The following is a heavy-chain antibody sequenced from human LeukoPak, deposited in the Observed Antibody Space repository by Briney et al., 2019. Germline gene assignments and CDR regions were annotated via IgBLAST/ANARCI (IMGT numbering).Heavy chain of an antibody. V-gene: IGHV4-30-2*01. CDR3: ARQGPFGNYSYYYYMDV. J-gene: IGHJ6*03. CDR1: GGSISSGGYY. D-gene: IGHD3-10*01. CDR2: IYHSGST. Sequence: SETLSLTCTVSGGSISSGGYYWSWIRQPPGKGLEWIGYIYHSGSTYYNPSLKSRVTISVDRSKNQFSLKLTSVTAADTAVYYCARQGPFGNYSYYYYMDVWGKGTTVTVSS.